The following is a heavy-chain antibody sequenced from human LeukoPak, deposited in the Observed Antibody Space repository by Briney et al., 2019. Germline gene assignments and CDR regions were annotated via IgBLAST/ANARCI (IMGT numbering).Heavy chain of an antibody. V-gene: IGHV3-30*03. Sequence: PGGSLRLSCAASGFTFSSYGMHWVRQAPGKGLEWVAVISYDGSNKYYADSVKGRFTISRDNSKNTLYLQMNSLRAEDTAVYYCVGSYFDYWGQGTLVTVSS. J-gene: IGHJ4*02. CDR3: VGSYFDY. D-gene: IGHD3-10*01. CDR2: ISYDGSNK. CDR1: GFTFSSYG.